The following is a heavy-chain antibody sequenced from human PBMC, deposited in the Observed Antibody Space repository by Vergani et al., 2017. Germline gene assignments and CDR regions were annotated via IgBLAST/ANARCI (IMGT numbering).Heavy chain of an antibody. CDR3: AKGSPDFWSGYFDY. Sequence: EVQLVESGGGLVQPGRSLRLSCAASGFTFDDYAMHWVRQAPGKGLEWVSGFSWNSGSIGYADSVKGRFTISRDNAKNSLYLQMNSLRAEDTALYYCAKGSPDFWSGYFDYWGQGTLVTVSS. CDR1: GFTFDDYA. D-gene: IGHD3-3*01. J-gene: IGHJ4*02. V-gene: IGHV3-9*01. CDR2: FSWNSGSI.